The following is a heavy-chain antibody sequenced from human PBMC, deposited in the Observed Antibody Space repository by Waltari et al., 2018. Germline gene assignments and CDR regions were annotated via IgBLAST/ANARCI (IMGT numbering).Heavy chain of an antibody. CDR2: ISGSGGRT. D-gene: IGHD3-10*01. V-gene: IGHV3-23*01. J-gene: IGHJ4*02. CDR1: GFTFSSYA. CDR3: AKAIGRVVTPAG. Sequence: EVQLLESGGGLVQPGGSLRLSCAASGFTFSSYAMSWVRQAPGKGLEWVSAISGSGGRTYYADSVKGRFTISRENSKNTLYLQMNSLRAEDTAVYYCAKAIGRVVTPAGWGQGTLVTVSS.